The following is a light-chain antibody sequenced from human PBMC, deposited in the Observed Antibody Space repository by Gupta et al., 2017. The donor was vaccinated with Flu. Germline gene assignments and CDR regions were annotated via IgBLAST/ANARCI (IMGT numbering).Light chain of an antibody. V-gene: IGKV2D-29*01. Sequence: DIVMTQTPLSLSVTPGQPASISCRSSQSLLHSDKKTYLYWYLQRPGQPPQLLVYEASNRGSGVPDRFSGRGSGTHFILKISRVEAEDVGVYYCRQRIQVPWTFGQGTKVEIK. J-gene: IGKJ1*01. CDR2: EAS. CDR1: QSLLHSDKKTY. CDR3: RQRIQVPWT.